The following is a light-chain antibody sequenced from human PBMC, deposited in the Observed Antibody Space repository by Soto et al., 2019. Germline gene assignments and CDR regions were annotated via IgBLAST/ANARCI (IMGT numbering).Light chain of an antibody. J-gene: IGLJ2*01. CDR2: GNS. CDR3: QSYDSSLSVV. CDR1: SSNIGAGYD. Sequence: QSVLTQPPSVSGAPGQWVTISCTWSSSNIGAGYDVHWYQQLPGTAPKILIYGNSNRPSGVPDRFSGSKSGTSASLAITGLQAEDEADYYCQSYDSSLSVVFGGGTKLTVL. V-gene: IGLV1-40*01.